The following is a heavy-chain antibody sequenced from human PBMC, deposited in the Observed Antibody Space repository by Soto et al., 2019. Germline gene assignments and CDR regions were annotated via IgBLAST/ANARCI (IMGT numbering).Heavy chain of an antibody. V-gene: IGHV1-24*01. CDR2: FDPEDGET. D-gene: IGHD3-16*02. CDR3: ATLSDLITFGGVIVPGDY. J-gene: IGHJ4*02. CDR1: GYTLTELS. Sequence: ASVKVSCKVSGYTLTELSMHWVRQAPGKGLEWMGGFDPEDGETIYAQKFQGRVTMTEDTSTDTAYMELSSLRSEDTAVYYCATLSDLITFGGVIVPGDYWGQGTLVTVSS.